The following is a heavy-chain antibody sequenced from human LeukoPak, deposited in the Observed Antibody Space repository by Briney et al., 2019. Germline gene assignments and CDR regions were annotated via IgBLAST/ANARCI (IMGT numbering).Heavy chain of an antibody. D-gene: IGHD3-22*01. V-gene: IGHV1-2*02. CDR3: ARGITMMVVGYDY. CDR1: GYTFTGYY. Sequence: GASVKVSCKASGYTFTGYYMHWVRQAPGQGLEWMGWINPNSGGTNYAQKFQGRVTMTRDTSISTAYMELSRLRSDDTAVYYCARGITMMVVGYDYWGQGTLVTVSS. CDR2: INPNSGGT. J-gene: IGHJ4*02.